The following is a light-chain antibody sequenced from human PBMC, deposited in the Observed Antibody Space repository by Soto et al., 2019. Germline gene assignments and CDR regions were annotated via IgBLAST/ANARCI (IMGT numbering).Light chain of an antibody. J-gene: IGKJ4*01. CDR3: QQYISSPLT. CDR1: RSVNSNY. V-gene: IGKV3-20*01. Sequence: EIVLTQSPGTLSLSPGEGATLSCRASRSVNSNYLAWYQQKPGQAPSLLTYGASSRATDVPDRFSASGSGTDIALTISRLEPEDVAVYYCQQYISSPLTFGGGTKVDIK. CDR2: GAS.